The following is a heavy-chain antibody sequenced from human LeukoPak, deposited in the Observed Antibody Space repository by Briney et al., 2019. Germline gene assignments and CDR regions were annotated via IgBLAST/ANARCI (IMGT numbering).Heavy chain of an antibody. CDR2: IIPIFGTA. CDR3: ARDEDAIVSTLGYFQH. Sequence: GASVKVSCKASGGTSSSYAISWVRQAPGQGLEWMGGIIPIFGTANYAQKFQGRVTITADESTSTAYMELSSLRSEDTAVYYCARDEDAIVSTLGYFQHWGQGTLVTVSS. J-gene: IGHJ1*01. V-gene: IGHV1-69*13. CDR1: GGTSSSYA. D-gene: IGHD5/OR15-5a*01.